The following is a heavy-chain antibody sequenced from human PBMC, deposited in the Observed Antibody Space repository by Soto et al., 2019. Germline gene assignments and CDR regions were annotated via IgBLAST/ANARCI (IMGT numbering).Heavy chain of an antibody. V-gene: IGHV3-30-3*01. CDR3: ARDTCSTTSCYSPFDF. CDR1: GFTFSNYA. D-gene: IGHD2-2*01. CDR2: MSYDGSSS. Sequence: SLRLSCAASGFTFSNYAMHWVRQAPDKGLGWVALMSYDGSSSHYADSVKGRFTVSRDNSKNTLYLQMSSLRAEDTAVYYCARDTCSTTSCYSPFDFWGQGTLVTAPQ. J-gene: IGHJ4*02.